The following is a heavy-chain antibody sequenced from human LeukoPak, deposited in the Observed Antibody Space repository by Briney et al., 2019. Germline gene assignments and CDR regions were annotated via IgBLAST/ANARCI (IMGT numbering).Heavy chain of an antibody. Sequence: PSETLPLTCTVSGGSISSSSYYWGWIRQPPGKGLEWIGSIYYSGSTYYNPSLKSRVTISVDTSKNQFSLKLSSVTAADTAVYYCARRDDYVWGSYRPLLYYFDYWGQGTLVTVSS. CDR2: IYYSGST. CDR1: GGSISSSSYY. J-gene: IGHJ4*02. CDR3: ARRDDYVWGSYRPLLYYFDY. D-gene: IGHD3-16*02. V-gene: IGHV4-39*01.